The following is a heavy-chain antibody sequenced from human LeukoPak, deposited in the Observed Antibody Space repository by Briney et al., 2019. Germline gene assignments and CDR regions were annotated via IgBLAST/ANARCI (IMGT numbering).Heavy chain of an antibody. Sequence: GGSLRLSCAASGFTFSSYAMSWVRQAPGKGLEWVSAISGSGGSTYYADSVKGRLTISRDNSKNTLYLQMNSLRAEDTAVYYCARGAAAGIFFDYWGQGTLVTVSS. CDR3: ARGAAAGIFFDY. CDR1: GFTFSSYA. D-gene: IGHD6-13*01. J-gene: IGHJ4*02. V-gene: IGHV3-23*01. CDR2: ISGSGGST.